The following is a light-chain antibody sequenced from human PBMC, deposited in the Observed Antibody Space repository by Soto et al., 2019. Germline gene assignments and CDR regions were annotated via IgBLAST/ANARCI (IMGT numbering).Light chain of an antibody. CDR2: GAS. CDR3: QQYGGSTRT. Sequence: EIVLTQSPGTLSLSPGERATLSCRASQSVSSYLVWYQQKPGQAPRLIIHGASSRATGVPDRITGSGSGTDFTLSISRLEPEDFAVYYCQQYGGSTRTFGQGTKVDIK. V-gene: IGKV3-20*01. J-gene: IGKJ1*01. CDR1: QSVSSY.